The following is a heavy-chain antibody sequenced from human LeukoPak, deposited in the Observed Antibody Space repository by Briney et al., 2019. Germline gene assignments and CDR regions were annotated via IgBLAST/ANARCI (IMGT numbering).Heavy chain of an antibody. D-gene: IGHD2-15*01. CDR3: ARGSTICSGGSCYSGSHLDY. Sequence: SVKVSCKASGGTFSSYAISWVRQAPGQGLEWMGGIIPIFGTANYAQKFQGRVTITADESTSTAYMELSSLRSEDTAVYYCARGSTICSGGSCYSGSHLDYWGQGTLVTVSS. J-gene: IGHJ4*02. V-gene: IGHV1-69*13. CDR1: GGTFSSYA. CDR2: IIPIFGTA.